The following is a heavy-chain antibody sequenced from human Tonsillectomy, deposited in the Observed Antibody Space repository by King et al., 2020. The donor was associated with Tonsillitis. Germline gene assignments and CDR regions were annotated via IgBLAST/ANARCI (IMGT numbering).Heavy chain of an antibody. V-gene: IGHV4-39*01. Sequence: MQLQESGPGLVKPSETLSLTCTVSGGSISSSSYYWGWIRQPPGKGLEWIGGIYYIGDTYYNPSLKSRVTISLDMSKNQFSLKLSSLTAADTAVYYCARRVVPAAVDYWGQGTLVTVSS. CDR2: IYYIGDT. J-gene: IGHJ4*02. CDR1: GGSISSSSYY. CDR3: ARRVVPAAVDY. D-gene: IGHD2-2*01.